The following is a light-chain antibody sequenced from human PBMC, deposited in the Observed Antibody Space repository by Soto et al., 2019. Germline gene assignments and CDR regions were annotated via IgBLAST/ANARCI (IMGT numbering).Light chain of an antibody. V-gene: IGLV1-47*01. CDR1: SSNIGSNF. CDR3: AVWDDSLNGSVA. CDR2: RND. Sequence: QSALTQAPSASGTPGQRVTISCSGSSSNIGSNFVYWYQKFPGTAPKVLIYRNDQRPSGVPDRFSGSKSGTSASLAISGLRSEDEADYCCAVWDDSLNGSVAFGGGTKLTVL. J-gene: IGLJ2*01.